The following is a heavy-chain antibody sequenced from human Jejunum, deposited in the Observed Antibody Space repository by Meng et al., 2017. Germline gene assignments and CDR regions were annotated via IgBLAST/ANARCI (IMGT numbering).Heavy chain of an antibody. CDR2: IYPDDSDT. V-gene: IGHV5-51*01. CDR1: GYNFGIYW. J-gene: IGHJ4*02. D-gene: IGHD5-18*01. CDR3: ARGGYGNYYFEY. Sequence: GESLKISCQGSGYNFGIYWIGWVRQMPGKGLEWMGIIYPDDSDTKYSPSFQGQVTISADKSISAAYLQWSSLKASDTAIYYCARGGYGNYYFEYWGQGTLVTVSS.